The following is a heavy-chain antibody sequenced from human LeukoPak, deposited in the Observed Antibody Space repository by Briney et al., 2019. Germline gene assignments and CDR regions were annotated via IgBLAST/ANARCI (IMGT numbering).Heavy chain of an antibody. J-gene: IGHJ4*02. CDR3: SRTTSLTASGYDY. CDR2: INPNTGDR. Sequence: ASLKVSCKASGYTFTNYHINWVRQAPGQGLEWMGWINPNTGDRGYAQKFQGRVSITSDTSISTAYMELGSPRSEDTAVYFCSRTTSLTASGYDYWGQGTLVTVSS. V-gene: IGHV1-8*03. D-gene: IGHD4-17*01. CDR1: GYTFTNYH.